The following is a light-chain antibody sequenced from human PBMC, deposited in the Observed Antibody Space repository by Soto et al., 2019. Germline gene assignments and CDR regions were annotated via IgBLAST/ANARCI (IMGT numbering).Light chain of an antibody. CDR3: QYCDYLPL. J-gene: IGKJ3*01. V-gene: IGKV1-33*01. Sequence: DIQMTQSPSSLSASVGDRVTITCQASHDISNYLNLYQHKPGKAPKLLIYGASNLETGVPSRFSGSGSGTDFTFTISSLQPEDIATYYCQYCDYLPLFGPGTTVDLK. CDR2: GAS. CDR1: HDISNY.